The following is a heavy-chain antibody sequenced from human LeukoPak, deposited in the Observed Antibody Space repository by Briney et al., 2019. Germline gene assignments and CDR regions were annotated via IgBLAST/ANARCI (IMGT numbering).Heavy chain of an antibody. V-gene: IGHV4-31*03. CDR3: ATPYCSGISCLDVFNM. J-gene: IGHJ3*02. D-gene: IGHD2-2*01. CDR1: GVSVSDGRYY. Sequence: SETLSLTCNVSGVSVSDGRYYWTWIRQHPGKGLEWIGYMYYSGSAKYHPSLKSRLTISIDTSKNQFSLQLSSVTAADTATYYCATPYCSGISCLDVFNMWGQGTRVTVSS. CDR2: MYYSGSA.